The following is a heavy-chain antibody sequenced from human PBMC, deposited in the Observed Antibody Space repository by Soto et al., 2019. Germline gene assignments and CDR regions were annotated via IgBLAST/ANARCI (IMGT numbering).Heavy chain of an antibody. D-gene: IGHD3-10*01. J-gene: IGHJ4*02. CDR3: VGYYYGSGSYSGGPFGY. Sequence: PSETLSLTCAVYGGSFSGYYWSWLRQPPGKGLEWIGEINHSGSTNYNPSLKSRVTISVDTSKNQFSLELSSVTAADTAVYYAVGYYYGSGSYSGGPFGYWGQGTLVTVSS. CDR2: INHSGST. V-gene: IGHV4-34*01. CDR1: GGSFSGYY.